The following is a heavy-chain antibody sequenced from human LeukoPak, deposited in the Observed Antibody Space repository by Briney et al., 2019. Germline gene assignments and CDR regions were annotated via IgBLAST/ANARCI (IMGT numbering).Heavy chain of an antibody. V-gene: IGHV3-30-3*01. CDR3: ARVDGSSRSIDY. J-gene: IGHJ4*02. D-gene: IGHD6-13*01. CDR2: ISYDGSNK. CDR1: GFTFSSYA. Sequence: TGGSLRLSCAASGFTFSSYAMHWVRQAPGKGLEWVAVISYDGSNKYYADSVKGRFTISRDNSKNTLYLQMNSLRAEDTAVYYCARVDGSSRSIDYWGQGTLVTVSS.